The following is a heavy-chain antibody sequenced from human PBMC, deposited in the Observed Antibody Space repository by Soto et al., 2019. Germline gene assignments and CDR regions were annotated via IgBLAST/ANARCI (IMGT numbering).Heavy chain of an antibody. V-gene: IGHV1-69*13. CDR2: IIPIFGTA. CDR1: GGTFSSYA. CDR3: ARNSQSSGPRPYYYYRMAV. J-gene: IGHJ6*02. D-gene: IGHD3-22*01. Sequence: ASVKVSCKASGGTFSSYAISWVRQAPGQGLEWMGGIIPIFGTANYAQKFQGRVTITADESTSTAYMELSSLRSEDTAVYYCARNSQSSGPRPYYYYRMAVWGQGTTVTGSS.